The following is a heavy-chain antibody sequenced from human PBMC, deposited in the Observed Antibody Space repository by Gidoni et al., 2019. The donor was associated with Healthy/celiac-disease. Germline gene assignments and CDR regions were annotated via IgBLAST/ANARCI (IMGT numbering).Heavy chain of an antibody. CDR3: TTDSYDFWSGYGIDY. J-gene: IGHJ4*02. CDR2: IKSKTDGGTT. V-gene: IGHV3-15*01. Sequence: EVQLVESGGGLVKPGGSLRLSCAASGCPFSNAWMSWVRQAPGKGLGWVGRIKSKTDGGTTDYAAPVKGRFTISRDDSKNTLYLQMNSLKTEDTAVYYCTTDSYDFWSGYGIDYWGQGTLVTVSS. D-gene: IGHD3-3*01. CDR1: GCPFSNAW.